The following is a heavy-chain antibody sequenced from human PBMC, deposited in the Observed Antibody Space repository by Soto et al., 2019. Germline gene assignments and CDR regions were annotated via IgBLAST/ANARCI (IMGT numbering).Heavy chain of an antibody. V-gene: IGHV5-10-1*01. J-gene: IGHJ3*02. Sequence: ESLKISCKGSGYSFTSYWISWVRQMPGKGLEWMGKIDPSDSYTSYSPSFQGHVTFSADKSISTAYLHWSSLKASDTAMFYCARRDSSSSQPFDIWGQGTMVTVSS. CDR1: GYSFTSYW. CDR3: ARRDSSSSQPFDI. D-gene: IGHD6-6*01. CDR2: IDPSDSYT.